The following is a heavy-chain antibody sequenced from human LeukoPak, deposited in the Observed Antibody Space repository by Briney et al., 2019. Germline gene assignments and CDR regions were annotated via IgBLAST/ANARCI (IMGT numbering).Heavy chain of an antibody. Sequence: GASVKVSCKVSGYTLTELSMHWVRQAPGKGLEWMGGFDPEDGETIYAQKFQGRVTMTEDTSTDTAYMELSSLRSEDTAVYYCAVVDMLGSAAGTWAFDYWGQGTLVTVSS. CDR3: AVVDMLGSAAGTWAFDY. D-gene: IGHD6-13*01. J-gene: IGHJ4*02. CDR2: FDPEDGET. V-gene: IGHV1-24*01. CDR1: GYTLTELS.